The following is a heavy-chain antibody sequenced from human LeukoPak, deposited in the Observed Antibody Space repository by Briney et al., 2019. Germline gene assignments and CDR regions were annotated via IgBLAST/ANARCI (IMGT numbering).Heavy chain of an antibody. V-gene: IGHV1-46*01. CDR2: IIPRSGAT. CDR1: VYMFINDY. D-gene: IGHD7-27*01. Sequence: ASVKVSCKSSVYMFINDYIHWVRQAPGQGLEWMGRIIPRSGATIYAQNFQGRLTVTRDTSTSTVLMELTSRRSEDTAVYYCARDGSHWDFDSWGQGTLVTVSS. CDR3: ARDGSHWDFDS. J-gene: IGHJ4*02.